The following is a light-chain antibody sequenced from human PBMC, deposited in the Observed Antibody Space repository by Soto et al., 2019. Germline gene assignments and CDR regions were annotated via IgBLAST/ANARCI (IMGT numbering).Light chain of an antibody. J-gene: IGLJ1*01. Sequence: QSALTQPPSASGSPGQSVTISCTGTSSDVGIYNSVSWYQQHPGKAPKLMIHDVTKRPSGVSDRFSGSKSGNTASLTISGLQAEDEADYYCSSYTSSSSYVFGTGTKVTVL. CDR2: DVT. CDR3: SSYTSSSSYV. V-gene: IGLV2-8*01. CDR1: SSDVGIYNS.